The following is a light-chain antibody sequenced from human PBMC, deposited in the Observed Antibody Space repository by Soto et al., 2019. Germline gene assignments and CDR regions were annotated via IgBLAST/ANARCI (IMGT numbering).Light chain of an antibody. CDR2: GAS. J-gene: IGKJ1*01. V-gene: IGKV3-15*01. CDR3: QQYNNWPLWT. Sequence: EIVMTHSPATLSVSPGERATLSCRASQSVNSNLAWYKQKPGQAPRLLIYGASTRAAGVPARFSGSGSGTEFTLTISSLQSEDFAVYYCQQYNNWPLWTFGQGTKVEIK. CDR1: QSVNSN.